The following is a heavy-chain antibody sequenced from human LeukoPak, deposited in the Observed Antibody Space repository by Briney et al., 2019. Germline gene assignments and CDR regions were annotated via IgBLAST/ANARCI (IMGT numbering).Heavy chain of an antibody. CDR1: AFTFNTYS. V-gene: IGHV3-48*01. D-gene: IGHD3-16*01. J-gene: IGHJ4*02. CDR3: ARDVKSYTSRASYFDY. Sequence: GGSLRLSCAASAFTFNTYSMNWVRQAPGQGLEWISYITSSSSTMFYADSVRGRFTISRDNAKNSLYLQMNSLRAEDTAVYYCARDVKSYTSRASYFDYWGQGSLVTVSS. CDR2: ITSSSSTM.